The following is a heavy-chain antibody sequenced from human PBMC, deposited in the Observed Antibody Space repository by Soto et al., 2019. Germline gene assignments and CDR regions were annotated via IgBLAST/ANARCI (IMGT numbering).Heavy chain of an antibody. D-gene: IGHD6-13*01. V-gene: IGHV3-23*01. CDR3: AKDLIPMSYSSSWYYYGMDV. J-gene: IGHJ6*02. Sequence: GGSLRLSCAASGFTFSSYAMSWVRQAPGKGLEWVSAISGSGGSTYYADSVKGRFTISRDNSKNTLYLQMNSLRAEDTAVYYCAKDLIPMSYSSSWYYYGMDVWGQGTTVTVSS. CDR2: ISGSGGST. CDR1: GFTFSSYA.